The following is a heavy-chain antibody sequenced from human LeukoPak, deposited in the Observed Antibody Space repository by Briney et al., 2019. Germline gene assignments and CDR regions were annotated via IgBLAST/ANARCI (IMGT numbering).Heavy chain of an antibody. Sequence: SVKVSCKASGGTFSSYAISWVRQAPGQGLEWMGGIIPIFGTANYAQKFQGRVTITTDESTSTAYMELSSLRSGDTAVYYCARADGGYYYKDYYYYMDVWGKGTTVTVS. V-gene: IGHV1-69*05. CDR2: IIPIFGTA. CDR3: ARADGGYYYKDYYYYMDV. J-gene: IGHJ6*03. CDR1: GGTFSSYA. D-gene: IGHD3-22*01.